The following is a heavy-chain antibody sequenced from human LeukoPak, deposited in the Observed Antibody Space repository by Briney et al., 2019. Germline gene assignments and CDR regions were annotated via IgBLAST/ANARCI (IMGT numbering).Heavy chain of an antibody. Sequence: ASVKVSCKASGYTLTGYYMHWVRQAPGQGLEWMGIINPSGDSTTYAQKFQGRVTMTRDTSTRTVYMELSSLRSDDTAVYYCARENDYGNNWFDPWGQGTLVTVSS. V-gene: IGHV1-46*01. CDR2: INPSGDST. D-gene: IGHD4-17*01. CDR1: GYTLTGYY. CDR3: ARENDYGNNWFDP. J-gene: IGHJ5*02.